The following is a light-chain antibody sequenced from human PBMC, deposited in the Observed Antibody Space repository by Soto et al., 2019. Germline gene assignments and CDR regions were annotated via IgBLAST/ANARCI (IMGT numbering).Light chain of an antibody. V-gene: IGLV1-44*01. Sequence: QSVLTQPPSASGTPGRRVAISCSGGSSDIGSNPVNWYLHLPGAAPKLLIYRDNQRPSGVPDRFSGSKSGTSASLTISGLQSADEADYFCSAWDDNIYGPVFGGGTKVTVL. CDR2: RDN. CDR1: SSDIGSNP. J-gene: IGLJ2*01. CDR3: SAWDDNIYGPV.